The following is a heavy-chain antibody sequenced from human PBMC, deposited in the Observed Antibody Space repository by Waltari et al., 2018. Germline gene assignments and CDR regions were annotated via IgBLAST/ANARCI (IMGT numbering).Heavy chain of an antibody. CDR2: FYNRGTT. CDR1: RSSIRNNNYY. D-gene: IGHD5-12*01. J-gene: IGHJ4*02. V-gene: IGHV4-39*07. Sequence: QLQLQESGPGLVKPSETLSLTCTVSRSSIRNNNYYWGWVRQPPGKGLEWIGSFYNRGTTYYNPSLKSRVTISVDTSNNQFSLKLNSVTAADTAVYYCVRGYPDIVATISDYWGQGTLVIVSS. CDR3: VRGYPDIVATISDY.